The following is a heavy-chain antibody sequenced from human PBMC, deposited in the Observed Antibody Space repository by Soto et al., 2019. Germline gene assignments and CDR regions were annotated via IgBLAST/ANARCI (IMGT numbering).Heavy chain of an antibody. CDR1: GGSISSGGYY. CDR3: AREDSSGYYNWFDP. Sequence: SETLSLTCTVSGGSISSGGYYWSWIRQHPGKGLEWIGYIYYSGSTYYNPSLKSRVTISVDTSKNQFSLKLSSVTAADTAVYYCAREDSSGYYNWFDPWGQGTLVTVSS. V-gene: IGHV4-31*03. D-gene: IGHD3-22*01. J-gene: IGHJ5*02. CDR2: IYYSGST.